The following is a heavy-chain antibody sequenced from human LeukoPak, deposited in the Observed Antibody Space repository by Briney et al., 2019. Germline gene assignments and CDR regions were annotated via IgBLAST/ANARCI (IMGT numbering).Heavy chain of an antibody. Sequence: GGSLRLSCAASGFTFSDYGMHWVRQAPGKGLEWVAVIWYDGTNKYYADSVEGRFTISRDNSKNTLYLQMNSLRAEDTAVYYCARSRGPFPPYRSGGSCYYYGMDVWGQGTTVTVSS. V-gene: IGHV3-33*01. J-gene: IGHJ6*02. CDR2: IWYDGTNK. D-gene: IGHD2-15*01. CDR1: GFTFSDYG. CDR3: ARSRGPFPPYRSGGSCYYYGMDV.